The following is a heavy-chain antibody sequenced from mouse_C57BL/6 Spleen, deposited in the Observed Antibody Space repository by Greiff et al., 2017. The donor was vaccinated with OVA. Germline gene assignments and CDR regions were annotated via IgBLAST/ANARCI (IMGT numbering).Heavy chain of an antibody. V-gene: IGHV1-18*01. CDR2: INPNNGGT. CDR3: ARWAGTSYWYFDV. D-gene: IGHD4-1*01. J-gene: IGHJ1*03. Sequence: VQLQQSGPELVKPGASVKIPCKASGYTFTDYNMDWVKQSHGKSLEWIGDINPNNGGTIYNQKFKGKATLTVDKSSSTAYMELRSLTSEDTAVYYCARWAGTSYWYFDVWGTGTTVTVSS. CDR1: GYTFTDYN.